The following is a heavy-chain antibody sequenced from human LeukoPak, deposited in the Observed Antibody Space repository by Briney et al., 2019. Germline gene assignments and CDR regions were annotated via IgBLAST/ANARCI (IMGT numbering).Heavy chain of an antibody. J-gene: IGHJ6*02. D-gene: IGHD5-18*01. CDR2: ISAYNGNT. CDR3: ASPSEPADTAMVITTYYYGMDV. Sequence: ASVKVSCKASGYTFTSYGISWVRQAPGQGLEWMGWISAYNGNTNYAQKLQGRVTMTTDTSTSTAYMELRSLRSDDTAVYYCASPSEPADTAMVITTYYYGMDVWGQGTTVTVSS. V-gene: IGHV1-18*01. CDR1: GYTFTSYG.